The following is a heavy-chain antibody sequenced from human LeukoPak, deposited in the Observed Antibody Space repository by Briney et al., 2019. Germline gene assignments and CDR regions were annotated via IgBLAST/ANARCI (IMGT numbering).Heavy chain of an antibody. Sequence: GGSLRLSCAASGFTFSDYGMNWVRQAPGKGLEWLSFVSGKSRAIYYADSVKGRFTISRDNAKESVYLQMSSLRAEDTAVYYCARDVRGFRKPIDAWGQGTLVTVSS. D-gene: IGHD1-14*01. CDR1: GFTFSDYG. CDR2: VSGKSRAI. CDR3: ARDVRGFRKPIDA. V-gene: IGHV3-48*04. J-gene: IGHJ5*02.